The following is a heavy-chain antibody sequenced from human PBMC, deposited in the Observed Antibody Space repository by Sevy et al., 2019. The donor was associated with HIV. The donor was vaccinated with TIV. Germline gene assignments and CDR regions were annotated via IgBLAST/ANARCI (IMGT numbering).Heavy chain of an antibody. Sequence: VKVSCKASGYRFTSYAMNWVRQAPGQGLEWMGWINANTGKPTYAQGFTGRFVFSLDTSVNTAYLQISSLKAEDTAVYYCAKGRPGSGYAGAAAGDWGQGTRVTVSS. D-gene: IGHD5-12*01. V-gene: IGHV7-4-1*02. CDR1: GYRFTSYA. CDR3: AKGRPGSGYAGAAAGD. CDR2: INANTGKP. J-gene: IGHJ4*02.